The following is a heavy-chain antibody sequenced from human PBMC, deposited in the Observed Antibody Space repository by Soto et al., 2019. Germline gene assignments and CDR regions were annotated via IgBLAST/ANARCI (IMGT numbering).Heavy chain of an antibody. CDR1: NFSISSGYY. CDR2: IYRSGTT. D-gene: IGHD1-26*01. V-gene: IGHV4-38-2*01. CDR3: ARTNSGSYYSVFNY. J-gene: IGHJ4*02. Sequence: SETLSLTCVVSNFSISSGYYWGWIRQSPGKGLEWIASIYRSGTTSYNPSLKSRVTISVDPSKNQFSLMLTAVTAADTAVYYCARTNSGSYYSVFNYWGRGSLVTVYS.